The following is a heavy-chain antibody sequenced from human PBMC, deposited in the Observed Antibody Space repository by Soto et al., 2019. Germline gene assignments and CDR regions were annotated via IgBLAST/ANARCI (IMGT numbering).Heavy chain of an antibody. J-gene: IGHJ3*02. D-gene: IGHD5-12*01. Sequence: TLSLTCTVSGGSISSNTYCWSWIRQHPGKGLEWIGYIYYSGSTYYNPSLKSRLTILVDTSKNQFSLKLSSVTAADTAVYYCARGEPIMPTIRRAFDIWGRGTMVTVSS. CDR3: ARGEPIMPTIRRAFDI. V-gene: IGHV4-31*03. CDR1: GGSISSNTYC. CDR2: IYYSGST.